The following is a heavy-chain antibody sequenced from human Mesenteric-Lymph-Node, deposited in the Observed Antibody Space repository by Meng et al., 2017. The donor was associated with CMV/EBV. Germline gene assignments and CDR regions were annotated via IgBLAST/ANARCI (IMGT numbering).Heavy chain of an antibody. CDR3: VRDPILGAPH. Sequence: GESLKISCAASGFTFSSYAMSWVRQAPGKGLEWVSVIYSDGNTYYADSVKGRFTISRDNSKNALYLQMNSLRPEDTAVYFCVRDPILGAPHWGQGTLVTVSS. J-gene: IGHJ4*02. CDR1: GFTFSSYA. CDR2: IYSDGNT. V-gene: IGHV3-66*02. D-gene: IGHD1-26*01.